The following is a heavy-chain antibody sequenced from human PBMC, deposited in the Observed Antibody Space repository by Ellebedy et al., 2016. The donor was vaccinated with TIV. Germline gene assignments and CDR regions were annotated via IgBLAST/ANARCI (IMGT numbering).Heavy chain of an antibody. Sequence: GESLKISCAASGFTFHDYGLHWVRQAPGKGLEWIALINWDGGRTDYADSVRGRFTISRDNSRQSIYLQMDSLRPEDTALYYCARDFRNWGSGEWNFDLWGRGTLVSVSS. D-gene: IGHD7-27*01. CDR3: ARDFRNWGSGEWNFDL. J-gene: IGHJ2*01. CDR1: GFTFHDYG. V-gene: IGHV3-43D*03. CDR2: INWDGGRT.